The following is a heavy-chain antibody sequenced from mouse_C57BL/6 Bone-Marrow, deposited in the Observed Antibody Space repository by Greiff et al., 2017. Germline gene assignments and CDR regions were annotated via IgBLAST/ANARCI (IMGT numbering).Heavy chain of an antibody. Sequence: QVQLQQSGPELVKPGASVKISCKASGYAFSSSWMNWVKQRPGKGLEWIGRIYPGDGDTNYNGKFKGKATLTADKSSSTAYMQLSSLTSEDSAVYCCARAGSFYFGGWGKGTTLTVSS. CDR2: IYPGDGDT. CDR3: ARAGSFYFGG. D-gene: IGHD1-1*01. J-gene: IGHJ2*01. CDR1: GYAFSSSW. V-gene: IGHV1-82*01.